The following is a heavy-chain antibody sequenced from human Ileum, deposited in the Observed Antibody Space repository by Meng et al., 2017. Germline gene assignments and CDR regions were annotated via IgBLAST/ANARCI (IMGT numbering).Heavy chain of an antibody. D-gene: IGHD4-11*01. CDR1: GFTFSSYG. CDR3: ARGTYGYSNYQADY. CDR2: IWYDGSNK. Sequence: GESLKISCAASGFTFSSYGMHWVRQAPGKGLEWVAVIWYDGSNKYYADSVKGRFTISRDNSKNTLYLQMNSLRAEDTAVYYCARGTYGYSNYQADYWGQGTLVTVSS. V-gene: IGHV3-33*01. J-gene: IGHJ4*02.